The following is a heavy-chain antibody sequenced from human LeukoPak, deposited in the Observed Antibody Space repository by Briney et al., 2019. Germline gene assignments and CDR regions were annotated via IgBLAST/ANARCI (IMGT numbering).Heavy chain of an antibody. V-gene: IGHV3-23*01. CDR3: ARDHHSSGYYYFDY. CDR2: ISGGGRST. J-gene: IGHJ4*02. D-gene: IGHD3-22*01. Sequence: PGGSLRLSCAASGFTFSTCAMSWVRQAPGKGLEWVSTISGGGRSTDYADSVKGRFTISRDNSKNTLYLQMNSLRAEDTAVYYCARDHHSSGYYYFDYWGQGTLVTVSS. CDR1: GFTFSTCA.